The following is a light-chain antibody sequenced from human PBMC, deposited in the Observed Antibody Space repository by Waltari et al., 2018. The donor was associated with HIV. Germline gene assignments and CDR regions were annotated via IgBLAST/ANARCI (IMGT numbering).Light chain of an antibody. J-gene: IGLJ3*02. V-gene: IGLV1-47*01. CDR3: AAWDDSLSGPV. CDR2: RSN. Sequence: QSVLTQPPSASGTPGQRVTIPCSGSTSNIGSNYVSCYQQLPGTAPKLLIYRSNQRPSGVPDRFSGSKSGTSASLAISGLRSEDEADYYCAAWDDSLSGPVFGGGTKLTVL. CDR1: TSNIGSNY.